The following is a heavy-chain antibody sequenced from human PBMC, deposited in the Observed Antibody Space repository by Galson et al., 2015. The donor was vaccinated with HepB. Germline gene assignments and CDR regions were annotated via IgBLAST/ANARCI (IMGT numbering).Heavy chain of an antibody. D-gene: IGHD6-25*01. J-gene: IGHJ4*02. CDR1: GYTFTSYF. Sequence: SVKVSCKASGYTFTSYFMHWVRRAPGQGLEWMGIINPNGGSTSYAQKFQGRVTMTRDTSTSTVYLELSSLRSEDTAVYYRARVAEATSIAAAGRFGFDYWGQGTLVTVSS. V-gene: IGHV1-46*01. CDR3: ARVAEATSIAAAGRFGFDY. CDR2: INPNGGST.